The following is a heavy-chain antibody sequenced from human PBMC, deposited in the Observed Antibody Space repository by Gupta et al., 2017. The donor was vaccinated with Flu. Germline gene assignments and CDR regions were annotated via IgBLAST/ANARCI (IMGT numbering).Heavy chain of an antibody. Sequence: QKQVVQSGAEVKKPGASVKVSCGASGYTFINHYMHWVRQAPGQGLEWMGVISPGGDSTRYAQKFQGRVTVTRDASTSTVYLELNSLGSEDTAVYYCVSELASTGMLGYWGQGTLVTVSS. CDR3: VSELASTGMLGY. D-gene: IGHD3-10*01. V-gene: IGHV1-46*01. CDR2: ISPGGDST. J-gene: IGHJ4*02. CDR1: GYTFINHY.